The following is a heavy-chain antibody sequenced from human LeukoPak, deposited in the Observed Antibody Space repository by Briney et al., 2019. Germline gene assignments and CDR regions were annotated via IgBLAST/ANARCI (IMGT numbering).Heavy chain of an antibody. CDR1: GGSISSSSYD. Sequence: SETLSLTCTVSGGSISSSSYDWGWIRQPPGKGLEWIGSIYYSGSTYYNPSLKSRLTISVDTSKTQFSLKLSSVTAADTAVYYCARADFWSGYWAYWGQGTLVTVSS. D-gene: IGHD3-3*01. CDR3: ARADFWSGYWAY. CDR2: IYYSGST. J-gene: IGHJ4*02. V-gene: IGHV4-39*07.